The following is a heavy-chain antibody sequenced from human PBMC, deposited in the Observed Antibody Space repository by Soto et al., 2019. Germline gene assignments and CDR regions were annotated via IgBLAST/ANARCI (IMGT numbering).Heavy chain of an antibody. D-gene: IGHD6-19*01. CDR3: ARDPDSSGLHY. CDR2: ISRSGGTI. CDR1: GFTFTSYE. Sequence: GGSLRLSCVTSGFTFTSYELNWVRQAPGQGLEWVSYISRSGGTIYYTDSVRGRFTISRDNAKNSLFLQMNSLRVEDTAVYYCARDPDSSGLHYWGQGTLVTVSS. J-gene: IGHJ4*02. V-gene: IGHV3-48*03.